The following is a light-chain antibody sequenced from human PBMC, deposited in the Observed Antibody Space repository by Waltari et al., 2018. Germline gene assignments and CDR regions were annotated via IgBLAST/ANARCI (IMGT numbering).Light chain of an antibody. CDR1: QSLVFSDGNTY. CDR2: KVS. J-gene: IGKJ1*01. V-gene: IGKV2-30*01. CDR3: MQTTHWPRT. Sequence: VVLSQSLLFLLVSVGRRACISSMFSQSLVFSDGNTYLHWFQQRPGQSPRRLIYKVSNRDSGVPDRFSGSGSGTNFTLKISRVEAEDVGVYYCMQTTHWPRTFGQGTKVEIK.